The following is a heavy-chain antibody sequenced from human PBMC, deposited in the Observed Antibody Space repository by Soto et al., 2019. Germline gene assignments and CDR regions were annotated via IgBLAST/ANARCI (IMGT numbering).Heavy chain of an antibody. V-gene: IGHV4-34*01. CDR3: ARLRITNFGVVTGYYFDY. CDR1: GGSFSDYSWN. Sequence: SETLSLTCAVYGGSFSDYSWNWNWIRQPPGKGLEWIGEINHSGSTSHNPSLTSRVTLPLDTSTNQFSLILTSVTAADTAVYYCARLRITNFGVVTGYYFDYWGRGTLVTVSS. CDR2: INHSGST. D-gene: IGHD3-3*01. J-gene: IGHJ4*02.